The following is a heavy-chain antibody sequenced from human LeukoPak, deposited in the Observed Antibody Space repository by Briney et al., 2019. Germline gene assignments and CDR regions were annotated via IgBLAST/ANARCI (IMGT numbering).Heavy chain of an antibody. CDR3: ATEGFESSSSVDY. J-gene: IGHJ4*02. Sequence: ASVKVSCKASGYTFTGYYMHWVRQAPGQGLEWMGWINPNSGDTNYAQKFQGRVTMTRDTSISTAYMELSRLRSDDTAVYYCATEGFESSSSVDYWGQGTLVTVSS. CDR1: GYTFTGYY. V-gene: IGHV1-2*02. CDR2: INPNSGDT. D-gene: IGHD6-6*01.